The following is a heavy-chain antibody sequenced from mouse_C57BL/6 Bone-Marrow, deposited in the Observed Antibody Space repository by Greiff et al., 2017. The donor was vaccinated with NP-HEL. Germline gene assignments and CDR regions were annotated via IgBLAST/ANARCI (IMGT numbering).Heavy chain of an antibody. Sequence: EVKLVESGGGLVKPGGSLKLSCAASGFTFSSYAMSWVRQTPEKRLEWVATISDGGSYTYYPDNVKGRFTISRDNAKNNLYLQMSHLKSEDTAMYYCARDRDDGYYPRYAMDYWGQGTSVTVSS. D-gene: IGHD2-3*01. CDR3: ARDRDDGYYPRYAMDY. V-gene: IGHV5-4*01. J-gene: IGHJ4*01. CDR2: ISDGGSYT. CDR1: GFTFSSYA.